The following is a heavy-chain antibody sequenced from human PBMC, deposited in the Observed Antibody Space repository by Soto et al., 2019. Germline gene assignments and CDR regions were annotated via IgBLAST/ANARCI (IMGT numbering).Heavy chain of an antibody. D-gene: IGHD2-2*01. V-gene: IGHV1-18*01. CDR2: ISAYNGNT. CDR1: GYTFTSYG. Sequence: ASVKVSWKASGYTFTSYGISWVRQAPGQGLEWMGWISAYNGNTNYAQKLQGRVTMTTDTSTSTAYMELRSLRSDDTAVYYCARQADIVVVPAARNFDYWGQGTLVTVSS. J-gene: IGHJ4*02. CDR3: ARQADIVVVPAARNFDY.